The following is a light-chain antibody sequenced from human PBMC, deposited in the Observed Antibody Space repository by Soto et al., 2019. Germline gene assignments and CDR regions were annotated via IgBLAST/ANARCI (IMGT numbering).Light chain of an antibody. CDR3: QHYYSYTQT. CDR1: QTISSW. J-gene: IGKJ1*01. Sequence: DIQMTQSPSTLSGSVGDRVTITCRASQTISSWLAWYQQKQGKAPKLMIYKASTLKSGVPSRFSGSVSGTEGTITISSLQKDDGSTYYCQHYYSYTQTFGQGTKVDIK. CDR2: KAS. V-gene: IGKV1-5*03.